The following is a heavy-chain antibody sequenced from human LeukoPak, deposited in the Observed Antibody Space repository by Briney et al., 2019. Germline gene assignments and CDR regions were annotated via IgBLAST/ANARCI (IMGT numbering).Heavy chain of an antibody. CDR2: IYSGGST. D-gene: IGHD2-15*01. CDR1: GFTASSNY. CDR3: ARDMIYCSGGSCYPIYYYYYGMDV. Sequence: RGGSLRLSCAASGFTASSNYMSWVRQNPGGGLEWVSVIYSGGSTYYADSVKGRFTISRDNTKNTLYLQMNSRRAEDTAVYYCARDMIYCSGGSCYPIYYYYYGMDVWGQGTTVTVSS. J-gene: IGHJ6*02. V-gene: IGHV3-66*01.